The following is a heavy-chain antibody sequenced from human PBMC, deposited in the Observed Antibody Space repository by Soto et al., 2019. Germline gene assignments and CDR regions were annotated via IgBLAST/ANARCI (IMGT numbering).Heavy chain of an antibody. J-gene: IGHJ5*02. CDR1: GYNLTPYP. CDR3: VEGGSYRGGYFDP. Sequence: QPGGSLRLSCAPGYNLTPYPVNWVRQAPGKGLEWVAYISSGSDIIYYADSVKGQFSISRDTAKNLVFLQMKSLREDDTAVYYCVEGGSYRGGYFDPCGQGTKVTVSS. CDR2: ISSGSDII. D-gene: IGHD3-16*02. V-gene: IGHV3-48*02.